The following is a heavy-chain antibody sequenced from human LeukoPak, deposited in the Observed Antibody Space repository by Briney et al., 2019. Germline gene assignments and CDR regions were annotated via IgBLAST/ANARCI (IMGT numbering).Heavy chain of an antibody. CDR3: AKGGPGAFDF. CDR1: GFSFSRTD. D-gene: IGHD2-15*01. J-gene: IGHJ3*01. CDR2: ISGTRAAT. Sequence: GGSLRLSCAASGFSFSRTDMFWVRQAPGKGLEYVSSISGTRAATYYADPVRGRFTISRDNSKNMLFLQMNSLRAEDTALYHCAKGGPGAFDFWGQGTMVAVSS. V-gene: IGHV3-23*01.